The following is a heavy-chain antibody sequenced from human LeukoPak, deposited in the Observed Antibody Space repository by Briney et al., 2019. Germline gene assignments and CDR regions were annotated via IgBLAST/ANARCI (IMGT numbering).Heavy chain of an antibody. D-gene: IGHD3-22*01. Sequence: ASVKVSCKASDYTLTSYGISWVRQAPGQGLEWMGWISAYNGNINYAQKFQGRVTMTTDTSTSTAYMELRSPRSDDTAVYYCTNNYYDTGTYYYFDYWGQGTLVTVSS. CDR1: DYTLTSYG. V-gene: IGHV1-18*01. CDR2: ISAYNGNI. J-gene: IGHJ4*02. CDR3: TNNYYDTGTYYYFDY.